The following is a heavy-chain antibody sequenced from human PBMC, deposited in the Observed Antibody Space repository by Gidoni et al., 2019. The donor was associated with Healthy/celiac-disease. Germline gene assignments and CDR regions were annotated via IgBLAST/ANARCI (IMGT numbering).Heavy chain of an antibody. CDR1: GFTLSSDG. Sequence: EVKLVESGGGLVHPGGYLRLSCAASGFTLSSDGMSLVRQAPGKGLVWVSNIKQDGSEKYYVVTVKSRLTISRENAKNSLYRQMNSLRTEDTAVYYCARGDLDYDFWSGYHYQNYYYYYGMDVWGQGTTVTVSS. V-gene: IGHV3-7*01. D-gene: IGHD3-3*01. J-gene: IGHJ6*02. CDR3: ARGDLDYDFWSGYHYQNYYYYYGMDV. CDR2: IKQDGSEK.